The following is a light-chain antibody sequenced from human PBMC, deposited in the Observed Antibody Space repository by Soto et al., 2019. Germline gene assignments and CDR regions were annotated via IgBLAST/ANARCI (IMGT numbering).Light chain of an antibody. J-gene: IGLJ2*01. Sequence: QSVLTQPPSASGTPGQRVTISCSGSTSNIGTNYVYWYQQLPGTAPRLLMYGTNKRPSGVPDRFSGSKSGTSAFLAITGLRSEDEANYYCAAWDDSLSGPVFGGGTKVTVL. CDR3: AAWDDSLSGPV. CDR1: TSNIGTNY. CDR2: GTN. V-gene: IGLV1-47*02.